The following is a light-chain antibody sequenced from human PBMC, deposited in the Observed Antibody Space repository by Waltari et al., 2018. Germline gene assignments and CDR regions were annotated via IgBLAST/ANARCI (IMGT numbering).Light chain of an antibody. J-gene: IGKJ2*01. CDR1: QNIKNK. Sequence: LVMTQSPATLSVSLGDKATLSCRASQNIKNKLAWYQQKPGQAPGLLVFGASTRATGIPDRFSGSGSGTDFTLTIGSLQSEDFAVYYCHQYDNWPPTFGQGTKLDIK. CDR3: HQYDNWPPT. V-gene: IGKV3-15*01. CDR2: GAS.